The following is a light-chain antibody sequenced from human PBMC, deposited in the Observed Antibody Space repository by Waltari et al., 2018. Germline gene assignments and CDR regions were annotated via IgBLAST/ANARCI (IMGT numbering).Light chain of an antibody. CDR3: AAWDDSLGGLV. J-gene: IGLJ2*01. V-gene: IGLV1-47*01. CDR1: SSNIGGNY. Sequence: QSVLTQPPSASGTPGHRVSLSCSGSSSNIGGNYVYWYLQVPGTAPKLLIYNNNERPAGVSDRFSGSKSGTSASLAISGLRSEDEADYYCAAWDDSLGGLVFGGGTKVTVL. CDR2: NNN.